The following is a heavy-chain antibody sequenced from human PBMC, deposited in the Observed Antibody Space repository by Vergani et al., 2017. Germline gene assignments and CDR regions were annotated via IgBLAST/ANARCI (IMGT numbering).Heavy chain of an antibody. V-gene: IGHV1-69*02. D-gene: IGHD3-22*01. CDR2: IIPILGIA. J-gene: IGHJ4*02. CDR1: GGTFSSYT. CDR3: ARQGDYDSSGYAYFDY. Sequence: QVQLVQSGAEVKKPGSSVKVSCKASGGTFSSYTISWVRQAPGQGLEWMGRIIPILGIANYAQKFQGRVTITADKSTSTAYMELSSLRSEDTAVYYCARQGDYDSSGYAYFDYWGQGTLVTVSS.